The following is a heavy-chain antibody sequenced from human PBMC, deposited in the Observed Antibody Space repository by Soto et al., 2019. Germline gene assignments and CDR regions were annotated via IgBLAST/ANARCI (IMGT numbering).Heavy chain of an antibody. CDR2: ISYDGSNK. V-gene: IGHV3-30-3*01. J-gene: IGHJ6*02. Sequence: GGSLRLSCAASGFTFSSYAMHWVRQAPGKGLEWVAVISYDGSNKYYADSVKGRFTISRDNSKNTLYLQMNSLRAEDTAVYYCARVDCSGGSCYFYRGYGMDVWGQGTTVTVSS. CDR1: GFTFSSYA. CDR3: ARVDCSGGSCYFYRGYGMDV. D-gene: IGHD2-15*01.